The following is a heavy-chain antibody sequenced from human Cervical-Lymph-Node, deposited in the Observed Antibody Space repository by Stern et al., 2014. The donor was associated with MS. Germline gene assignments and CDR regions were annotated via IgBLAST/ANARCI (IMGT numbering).Heavy chain of an antibody. J-gene: IGHJ3*02. V-gene: IGHV1-69*01. CDR2: IIPMLGTT. D-gene: IGHD3-22*01. CDR3: ARRDYYDSSGYYGDAFDI. CDR1: GGTFSSYA. Sequence: QMQLVQSGAEVKKPGSSVKVSCKASGGTFSSYAITWVRQAPGRGLEWMGEIIPMLGTTKYAQKFQGRVKIIADGSTTTAYMELSSLRSEDTAVYYCARRDYYDSSGYYGDAFDIWGQGTMVTVSS.